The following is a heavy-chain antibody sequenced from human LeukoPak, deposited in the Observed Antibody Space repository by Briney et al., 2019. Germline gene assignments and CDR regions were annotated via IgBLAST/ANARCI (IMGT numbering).Heavy chain of an antibody. CDR1: RGSIRNSNYY. J-gene: IGHJ4*02. V-gene: IGHV4-39*01. CDR3: ARVVGAVYAYFDY. CDR2: IFYDGSS. D-gene: IGHD1-26*01. Sequence: SETLSLTCTVSRGSIRNSNYYWGWIRQPPGKGLEWIGSIFYDGSSDYNPSLKSRVTISVDTSKNKFSLKVNSVTAADTAVYYCARVVGAVYAYFDYWGQGTLVTVSS.